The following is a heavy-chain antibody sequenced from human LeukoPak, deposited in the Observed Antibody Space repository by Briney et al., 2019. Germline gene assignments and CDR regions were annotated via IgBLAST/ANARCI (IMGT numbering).Heavy chain of an antibody. V-gene: IGHV4-39*01. CDR3: ARSFSSNWENEFHS. Sequence: TSETLSLTCTVSGGSIRSSTYYWGWIRQPPGKGLEWIGSISYSGNTNYNPSLKSRVTISVDMSKNQFSLKLSSVTAADTAVYYCARSFSSNWENEFHSWGQGILVTVSS. D-gene: IGHD1-1*01. J-gene: IGHJ4*02. CDR1: GGSIRSSTYY. CDR2: ISYSGNT.